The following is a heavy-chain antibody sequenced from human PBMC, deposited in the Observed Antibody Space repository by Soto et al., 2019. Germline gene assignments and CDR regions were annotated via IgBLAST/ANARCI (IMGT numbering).Heavy chain of an antibody. CDR2: IGADNRDT. CDR1: GYTFTNFG. J-gene: IGHJ4*02. V-gene: IGHV1-18*01. CDR3: ARDISYGSETAYGY. D-gene: IGHD3-10*01. Sequence: QVQLVQSGAEVKKPGASVKVSCKASGYTFTNFGISWMRQAPGQGLEWMGWIGADNRDTNYAQTLQARLTMTTDTSTNTAYMELRSLKSDATAVYYCARDISYGSETAYGYWGQGTLVTVSS.